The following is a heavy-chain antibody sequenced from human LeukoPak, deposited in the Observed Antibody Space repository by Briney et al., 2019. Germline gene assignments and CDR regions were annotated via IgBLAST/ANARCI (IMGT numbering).Heavy chain of an antibody. CDR3: ARVLYYYGSGEAYYYYGMDV. V-gene: IGHV3-23*01. J-gene: IGHJ6*02. Sequence: GGSLRLSCAASGFTFSSSAMSWVRQAPGKGLEWVSAISGSGGSTYYADSVKGRFTISRDNSKNMLYLQMNSLRAEDTAVYYCARVLYYYGSGEAYYYYGMDVWGQGTTVTVSS. D-gene: IGHD3-10*01. CDR1: GFTFSSSA. CDR2: ISGSGGST.